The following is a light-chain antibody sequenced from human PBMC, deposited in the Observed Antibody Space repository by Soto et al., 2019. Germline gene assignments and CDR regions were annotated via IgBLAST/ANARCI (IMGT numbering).Light chain of an antibody. CDR2: AAS. CDR3: HQTDSIPET. V-gene: IGKV1-39*01. Sequence: DIQMTQSPSSLSASVGDRVTITCRASQSISSFLNWYQQKPGKAPKLLIYAASTLQSGVPSRFSGSESGTDFTLTINSLQPEDFATYYCHQTDSIPETFGQGTKVEIK. J-gene: IGKJ1*01. CDR1: QSISSF.